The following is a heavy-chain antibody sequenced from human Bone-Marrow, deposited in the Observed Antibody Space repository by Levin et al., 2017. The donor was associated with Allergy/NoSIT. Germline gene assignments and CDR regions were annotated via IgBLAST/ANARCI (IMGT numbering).Heavy chain of an antibody. J-gene: IGHJ2*01. CDR2: ISYDGSNK. CDR3: ARGAYGDYEGWYFDL. V-gene: IGHV3-30-3*01. CDR1: GFTFSSYA. Sequence: GESLKISCAASGFTFSSYAMHWVRQAPGKGLEWVAVISYDGSNKYYADSVKGRFTITRDNSKNTLYLQMNSLRAEDTAVYYCARGAYGDYEGWYFDLWGRGTLVTVSS. D-gene: IGHD4-17*01.